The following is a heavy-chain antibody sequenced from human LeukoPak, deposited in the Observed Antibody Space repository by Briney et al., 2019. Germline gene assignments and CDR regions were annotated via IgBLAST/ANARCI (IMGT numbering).Heavy chain of an antibody. V-gene: IGHV3-11*04. CDR3: ARSLRVASEDY. Sequence: PGGSLRLSCAASGFRFDSFYMGWIRQVPGKGLDYIALISASGAVPYYAESVEGRFTISRDNAKNSVSLQMNSLSADDTAIYYCARSLRVASEDYWGQGTQVIVSS. J-gene: IGHJ4*02. CDR2: ISASGAVP. CDR1: GFRFDSFY.